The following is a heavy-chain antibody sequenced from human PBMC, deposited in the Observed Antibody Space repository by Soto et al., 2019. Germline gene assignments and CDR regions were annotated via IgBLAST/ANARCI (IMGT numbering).Heavy chain of an antibody. D-gene: IGHD6-13*01. CDR3: ARVARIAAAKGAFDI. Sequence: ASVKVSCKASGGTFSSYAISWVRQAPGQGLEWMGGIIPIFGTANYAQKFQGRVTITADGSTSTAYMELSSLRSEDTAVYYCARVARIAAAKGAFDIWGQGTMVTVSS. CDR1: GGTFSSYA. CDR2: IIPIFGTA. V-gene: IGHV1-69*13. J-gene: IGHJ3*02.